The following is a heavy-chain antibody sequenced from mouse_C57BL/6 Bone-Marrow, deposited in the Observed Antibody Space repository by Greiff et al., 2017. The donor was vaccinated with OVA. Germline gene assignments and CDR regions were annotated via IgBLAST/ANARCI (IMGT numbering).Heavy chain of an antibody. CDR1: GYNFTSYW. D-gene: IGHD1-1*01. CDR2: IDPSDSYT. Sequence: QVQLQQPGAELVRPGTSVKLSCKASGYNFTSYWMHWVKQRPGQGLEWIGVIDPSDSYTKYNQKFKGKATLTVETYSSTAYMQISSLTSEDSAVYYCARKRSSYPLDYFDYWGQGTTLTVSS. J-gene: IGHJ2*01. V-gene: IGHV1-59*01. CDR3: ARKRSSYPLDYFDY.